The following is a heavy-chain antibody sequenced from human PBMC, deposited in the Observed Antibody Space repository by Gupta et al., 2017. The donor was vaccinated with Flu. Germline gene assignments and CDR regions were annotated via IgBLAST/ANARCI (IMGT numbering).Heavy chain of an antibody. CDR1: GYSFTSYD. CDR3: ARRSSYYKYFDY. D-gene: IGHD5-18*01. J-gene: IGHJ4*02. V-gene: IGHV1-3*01. Sequence: QVQFVQSGAEVKKPGALVKVSCTASGYSFTSYDMHWVRQAPGQRLEWMGWINAGNEKTKYSQKFQGRVTITRDTSASTVYMELSRLRSEDTAMYYCARRSSYYKYFDYWGQGTLVTVSS. CDR2: INAGNEKT.